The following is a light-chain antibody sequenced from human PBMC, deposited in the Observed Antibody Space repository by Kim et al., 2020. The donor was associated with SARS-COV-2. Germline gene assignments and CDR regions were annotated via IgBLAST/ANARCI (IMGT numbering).Light chain of an antibody. CDR1: KLGDKY. J-gene: IGLJ2*01. CDR3: QAWDSSTAVV. Sequence: VSPGQTAGLPCSGDKLGDKYACWYQQKPGQSPVLVIYQDSKRPSGIPERFSGSNSGNTATLTISGTQAMDEADYYCQAWDSSTAVVFGGGTQLTVL. CDR2: QDS. V-gene: IGLV3-1*01.